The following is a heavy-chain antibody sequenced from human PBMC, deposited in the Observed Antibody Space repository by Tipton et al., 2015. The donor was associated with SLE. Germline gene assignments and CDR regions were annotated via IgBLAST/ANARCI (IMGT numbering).Heavy chain of an antibody. Sequence: TLSLTCSVSGGSITNKYWSWIRQPPGKGLEWIGYLNYNGGATYSPSLKSRVTTSVDTSKSQFSLNLNSVTAADTAVYYCARIAIAPAMGEYYFDSWGQGTLVTVSS. J-gene: IGHJ4*02. CDR1: GGSITNKY. D-gene: IGHD2-2*01. CDR2: LNYNGGA. CDR3: ARIAIAPAMGEYYFDS. V-gene: IGHV4-59*08.